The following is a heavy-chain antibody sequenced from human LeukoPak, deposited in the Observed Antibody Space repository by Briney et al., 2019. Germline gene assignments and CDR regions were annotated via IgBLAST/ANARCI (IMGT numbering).Heavy chain of an antibody. CDR1: GYTFTDYT. D-gene: IGHD1-20*01. Sequence: ASVKVSCKASGYTFTDYTINWVRQAPGQRLEWMGWINAGNGNTKYSQKFQGRVTITRDTSASTAYMELSSLRSEDTAVYYCARSITGTTLDYWGQGTLVTVSS. J-gene: IGHJ4*02. CDR3: ARSITGTTLDY. CDR2: INAGNGNT. V-gene: IGHV1-3*01.